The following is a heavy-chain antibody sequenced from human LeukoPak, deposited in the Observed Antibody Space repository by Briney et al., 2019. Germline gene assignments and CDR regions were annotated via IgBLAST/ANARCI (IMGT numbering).Heavy chain of an antibody. CDR1: GFTFSSYW. J-gene: IGHJ3*02. D-gene: IGHD3-22*01. CDR3: ARDDTHYGSSGSFYDAFDI. V-gene: IGHV3-7*01. CDR2: IRRDGSET. Sequence: GGSLRLSCAASGFTFSSYWMSWVRRAPGEGLEWVANIRRDGSETHYVDSVMGRFTISRDNAKNSLYLQMNSLRAEDTAVYYCARDDTHYGSSGSFYDAFDIWGQGTMVTVSS.